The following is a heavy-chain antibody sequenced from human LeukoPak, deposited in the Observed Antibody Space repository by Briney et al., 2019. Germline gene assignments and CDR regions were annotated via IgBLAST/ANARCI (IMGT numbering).Heavy chain of an antibody. D-gene: IGHD3-10*01. J-gene: IGHJ4*02. V-gene: IGHV3-33*01. CDR2: IWYDGSNK. CDR1: GFTFSSYG. CDR3: ASVWFGGLSIDY. Sequence: GGSLRLSCAASGFTFSSYGMHWVRQAPGKGLEWVAVIWYDGSNKYYADSVKGRFTISRDNSKNTLYLQMNSLRAEDTAVYYCASVWFGGLSIDYWGQGTLVTVSS.